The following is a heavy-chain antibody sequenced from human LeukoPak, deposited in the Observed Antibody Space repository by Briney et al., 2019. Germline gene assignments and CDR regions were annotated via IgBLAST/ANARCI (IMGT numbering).Heavy chain of an antibody. CDR1: GFTFDDYA. V-gene: IGHV3-9*01. J-gene: IGHJ3*02. CDR3: VGYCSSTSCYRHAFDI. CDR2: ISWNSGSI. Sequence: PGGSLRLSCAASGFTFDDYAMHWVRQAPGKGLEWVSGISWNSGSIGYADSVKGRFTISRDNAKNSLYLQMNSLRAEDTALYYCVGYCSSTSCYRHAFDIWGQGTMVTVSS. D-gene: IGHD2-2*01.